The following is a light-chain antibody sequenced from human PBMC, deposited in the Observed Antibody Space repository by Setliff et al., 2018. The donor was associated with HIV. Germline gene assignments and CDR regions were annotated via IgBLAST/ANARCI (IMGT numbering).Light chain of an antibody. V-gene: IGLV2-23*01. J-gene: IGLJ1*01. CDR3: CSFAGSSTSV. CDR1: SSDVGSYNL. Sequence: QSALTQPASVSGSPGQSITISCTGTSSDVGSYNLVSWYQQHPGKAPKLIIYEGNKRPSGVSTRFSGSKSGNTASLTISGLQAEDEADYYCCSFAGSSTSVFGTGTKFTVL. CDR2: EGN.